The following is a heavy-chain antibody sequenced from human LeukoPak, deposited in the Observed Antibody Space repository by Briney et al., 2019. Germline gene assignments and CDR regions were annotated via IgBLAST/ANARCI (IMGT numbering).Heavy chain of an antibody. J-gene: IGHJ1*01. CDR1: GFTFSSYA. V-gene: IGHV3-23*01. CDR3: ATDLGYCGGDCYYFKH. CDR2: ISGSGGST. D-gene: IGHD2-21*02. Sequence: GGSLRLSCAASGFTFSSYAMSWVRQAPGKGLEWVSSISGSGGSTYYADPVKGRFTISRDNSKNTVYLQMNSLRVEDTAVYYCATDLGYCGGDCYYFKHWGQGTLVTVSS.